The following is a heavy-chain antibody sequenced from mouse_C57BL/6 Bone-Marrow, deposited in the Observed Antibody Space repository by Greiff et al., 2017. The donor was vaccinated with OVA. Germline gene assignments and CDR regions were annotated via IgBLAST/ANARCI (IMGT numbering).Heavy chain of an antibody. J-gene: IGHJ1*03. V-gene: IGHV1-55*01. Sequence: QVQLQQSGAELVKPGASVKMSCKASGYTFTSYWITWVKQRPGQGLEWIGDIYPGSGSTNYNEKFKSKATLTVDTSSSTAYMQLSSLTSEDSAVYYCARGDYGSSSYWYFDVWGTGTTVTVSS. D-gene: IGHD1-1*01. CDR2: IYPGSGST. CDR3: ARGDYGSSSYWYFDV. CDR1: GYTFTSYW.